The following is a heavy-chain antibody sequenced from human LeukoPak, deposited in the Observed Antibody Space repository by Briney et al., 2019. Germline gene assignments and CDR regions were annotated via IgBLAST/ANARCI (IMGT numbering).Heavy chain of an antibody. V-gene: IGHV3-66*01. CDR1: GFTFSSYA. Sequence: GGSLRLSCAASGFTFSSYAMSWVRQAPGKGLEWVSVIYSGGSTYYADSVKGRFTISRDNSKNTLYVQMNSLRAEDTAVYYCARGLFPVDYWGQGTLVTVSS. J-gene: IGHJ4*02. CDR2: IYSGGST. CDR3: ARGLFPVDY. D-gene: IGHD2/OR15-2a*01.